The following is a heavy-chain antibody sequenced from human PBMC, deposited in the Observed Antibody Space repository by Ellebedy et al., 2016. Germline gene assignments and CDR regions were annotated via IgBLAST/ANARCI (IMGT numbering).Heavy chain of an antibody. J-gene: IGHJ5*02. CDR2: IIPIFGTA. CDR1: GGTFSSYA. CDR3: ARGSLSSGWYYHWFNP. Sequence: SVKVSXXASGGTFSSYAISWVRQAPGQGLEWMGRIIPIFGTANYAQKFQGRVTITADESTSTAYMELSSLRSEDTAVYYCARGSLSSGWYYHWFNPWGQGTLVTVSS. D-gene: IGHD6-19*01. V-gene: IGHV1-69*13.